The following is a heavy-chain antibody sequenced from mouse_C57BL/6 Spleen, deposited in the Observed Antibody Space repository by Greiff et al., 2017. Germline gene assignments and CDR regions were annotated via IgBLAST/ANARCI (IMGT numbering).Heavy chain of an antibody. J-gene: IGHJ4*01. Sequence: QVQLKESGAELARPGASVKLSCKASGYTFTSYGISWVKQRTGQGLEWIGEIYPRSGNTYYNEKFKGKATLTADKSSSTAYMELRSLTSEDSAVYFCARVEGPDGYYAMDYWGQGTSVTVSS. V-gene: IGHV1-81*01. CDR3: ARVEGPDGYYAMDY. CDR2: IYPRSGNT. D-gene: IGHD2-3*01. CDR1: GYTFTSYG.